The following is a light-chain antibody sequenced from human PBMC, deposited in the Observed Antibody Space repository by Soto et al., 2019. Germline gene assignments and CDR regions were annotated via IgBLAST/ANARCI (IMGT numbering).Light chain of an antibody. Sequence: EIVLTQSPGTLSLSPGERATLSCRASQSVSSNLAWYQQKPGQAPRLLIYGASTRATGIPARFSGSGSGTEFTLTISSLQSEDFAVYYCQQYNNWPRTFGQGTKVDFK. J-gene: IGKJ1*01. CDR3: QQYNNWPRT. CDR2: GAS. V-gene: IGKV3-15*01. CDR1: QSVSSN.